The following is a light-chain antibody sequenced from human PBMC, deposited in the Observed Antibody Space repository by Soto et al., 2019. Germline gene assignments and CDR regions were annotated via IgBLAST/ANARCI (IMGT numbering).Light chain of an antibody. J-gene: IGLJ1*01. CDR2: GKN. Sequence: QSVLTQPPSASGTPGRRVTISCSGSTSNIGSNYVYWYQQFPGTAPKLLIFGKNRRPSGVPDRFSGSKSDTSASLAISGLRSEDEADYYCAVWDESLRGYVFASGTKVTVL. V-gene: IGLV1-47*02. CDR1: TSNIGSNY. CDR3: AVWDESLRGYV.